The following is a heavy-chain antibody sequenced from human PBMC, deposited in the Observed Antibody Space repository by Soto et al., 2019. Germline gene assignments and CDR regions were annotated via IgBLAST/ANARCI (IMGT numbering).Heavy chain of an antibody. CDR1: GFSLNTGGVG. CDR3: THSRCGGDCLQSYSSHYYYGMDV. J-gene: IGHJ6*02. D-gene: IGHD2-21*02. CDR2: IYWDDDK. V-gene: IGHV2-5*02. Sequence: QITLMESGPTLVNPTQTLTLTCTFSGFSLNTGGVGVGWIRQPPGKALEWLALIYWDDDKRYSPSLRSRLTITKDTSKNQVVLTMTNMDPVDTATSYCTHSRCGGDCLQSYSSHYYYGMDVWGQGTTVTVSS.